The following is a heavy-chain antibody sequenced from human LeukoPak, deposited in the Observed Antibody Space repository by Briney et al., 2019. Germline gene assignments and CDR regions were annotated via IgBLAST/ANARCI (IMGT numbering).Heavy chain of an antibody. CDR2: IYYSGST. CDR1: GGSISSYY. CDR3: ARSGITMVRGAITAYFDY. V-gene: IGHV4-59*12. J-gene: IGHJ4*02. D-gene: IGHD3-10*01. Sequence: SETLSLTCTVSGGSISSYYWSWIRQPPGKGLEWIGYIYYSGSTNYNPSLKSRVTISVDTSKNQFSLKLSSVTAADTAVYYCARSGITMVRGAITAYFDYWGQGTLVTVSS.